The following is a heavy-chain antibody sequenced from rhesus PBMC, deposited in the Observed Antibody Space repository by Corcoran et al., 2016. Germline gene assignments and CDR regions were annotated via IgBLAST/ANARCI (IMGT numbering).Heavy chain of an antibody. J-gene: IGHJ4*01. V-gene: IGHV4-106*01. CDR3: ARGGSCCDY. CDR1: GGSISDDYY. CDR2: IYGSGGGT. D-gene: IGHD1-44*02. Sequence: QVQLQESGPGLVKPSETLSLTCAVSGGSISDDYYWSWIRQPPGKGLEWIGYIYGSGGGTNYHPSLKNRVTISIDTSKNQFSLKLSSVTAADTAVYYCARGGSCCDYWGQGVLVTVSS.